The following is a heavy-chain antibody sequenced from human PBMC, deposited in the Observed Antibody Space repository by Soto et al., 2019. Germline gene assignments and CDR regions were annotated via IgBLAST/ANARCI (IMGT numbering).Heavy chain of an antibody. CDR1: GGSFSGYY. D-gene: IGHD5-12*01. J-gene: IGHJ5*02. V-gene: IGHV4-34*01. CDR2: INHRRST. CDR3: VRSLEWLRYSWFDP. Sequence: SETLSLTCAVYGGSFSGYYWTWIRQPPGKGLEWIGEINHRRSTSYNPSLKRRVTMSIDTSKNQFSLHLSSVTAADTAVYYCVRSLEWLRYSWFDPWGQGIPVTVSS.